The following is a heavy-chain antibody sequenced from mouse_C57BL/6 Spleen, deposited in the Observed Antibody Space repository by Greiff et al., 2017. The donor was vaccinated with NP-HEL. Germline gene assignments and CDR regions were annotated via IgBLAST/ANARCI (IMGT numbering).Heavy chain of an antibody. Sequence: EVQLQQSGPELVKPGASVKISYKASGYTFTDYYMNWVKQSHGKSLEWIGDINPNTDGTSYNQKLKGKATLTVDKSSSTADMELRSLTSEDSAVYYCARTGAMDDWGQGTSVTVSS. D-gene: IGHD4-1*01. CDR3: ARTGAMDD. CDR2: INPNTDGT. J-gene: IGHJ4*01. V-gene: IGHV1-26*01. CDR1: GYTFTDYY.